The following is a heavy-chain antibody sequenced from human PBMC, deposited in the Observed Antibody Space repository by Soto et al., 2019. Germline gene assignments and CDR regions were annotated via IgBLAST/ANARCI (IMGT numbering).Heavy chain of an antibody. V-gene: IGHV1-3*01. CDR3: ARGIATGQLDP. Sequence: QVQLVQSGAEVKKPGASVKISCKASGYTFTRYTMNWVRQAPGQRLEWMGWINPDNGNTKSSQKFQDRVIITRDTSASTAHMDLSSLRSEDTAVYYCARGIATGQLDPWGQGTLVTGSS. CDR2: INPDNGNT. CDR1: GYTFTRYT. J-gene: IGHJ5*02. D-gene: IGHD2-15*01.